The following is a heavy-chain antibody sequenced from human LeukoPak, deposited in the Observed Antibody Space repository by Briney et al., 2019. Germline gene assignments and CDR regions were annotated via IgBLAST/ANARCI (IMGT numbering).Heavy chain of an antibody. D-gene: IGHD2-2*01. CDR2: IYYSGST. CDR3: ARVREVVPGSHYYYGMDV. V-gene: IGHV4-30-4*01. CDR1: GGSISRDVYY. J-gene: IGHJ6*02. Sequence: PSEALPLTFTVSGGSISRDVYYWIWLRQPPGKGLEWIGYIYYSGSTYYNTFLESRVTISVGTSKTQFSLKLSSVTAADTAVYYCARVREVVPGSHYYYGMDVWGQGTTVTVSS.